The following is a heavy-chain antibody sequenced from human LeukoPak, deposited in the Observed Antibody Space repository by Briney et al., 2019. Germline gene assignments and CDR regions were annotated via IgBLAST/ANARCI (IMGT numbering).Heavy chain of an antibody. J-gene: IGHJ4*02. CDR1: GGSISSYY. V-gene: IGHV4-59*01. Sequence: SETLSLTCTVSGGSISSYYWSWIRQPPGKGLEWIGYIYYSGSTNYNPSLKSRVTISVDTSKNQFSLKLSSVTAADTAVYYCASLGPGAKDYWGQGTLVTVSS. CDR3: ASLGPGAKDY. CDR2: IYYSGST. D-gene: IGHD3-10*01.